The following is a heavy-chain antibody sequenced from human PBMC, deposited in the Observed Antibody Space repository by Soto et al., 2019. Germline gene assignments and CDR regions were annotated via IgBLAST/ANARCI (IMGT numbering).Heavy chain of an antibody. Sequence: GASVKVSCKASGYTFTSYGISWVRQAPGQGLEWMGWTSAYNGNTNYAQKLQGRVTMTTDTSTSTAYMELRSLRSDDTAVYYCARDRSTIFGVVIGGAAFDIWGQGTMVTVSS. CDR1: GYTFTSYG. CDR2: TSAYNGNT. D-gene: IGHD3-3*01. CDR3: ARDRSTIFGVVIGGAAFDI. V-gene: IGHV1-18*01. J-gene: IGHJ3*02.